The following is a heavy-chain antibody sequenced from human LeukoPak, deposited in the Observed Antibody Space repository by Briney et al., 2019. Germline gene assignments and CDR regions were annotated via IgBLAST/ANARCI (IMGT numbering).Heavy chain of an antibody. V-gene: IGHV4-59*01. D-gene: IGHD7-27*01. CDR2: IYYSGST. Sequence: SETLSLTCTVSGGSISSYYWSWIRQPPGEGLEWIGYIYYSGSTNYNPSLKSRVTISVDTSKNQFSLKLSSVTAADTAVYYCAREGVPGAFDIWGQGTMVTVSS. J-gene: IGHJ3*02. CDR3: AREGVPGAFDI. CDR1: GGSISSYY.